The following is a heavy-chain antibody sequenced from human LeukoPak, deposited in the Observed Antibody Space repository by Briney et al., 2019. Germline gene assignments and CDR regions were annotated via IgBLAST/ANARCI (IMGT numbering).Heavy chain of an antibody. CDR2: FDPEDGET. CDR3: AREKLTTGAFDI. Sequence: ASVKVSCKVSGYTLTELSMHWVRQAPGKGLEWMGGFDPEDGETIYAQKFQGRVTMTRDTSISTAYMELSRLRSDDTAVYYCAREKLTTGAFDIWGQGTMVTVSS. D-gene: IGHD4-11*01. V-gene: IGHV1-24*01. J-gene: IGHJ3*02. CDR1: GYTLTELS.